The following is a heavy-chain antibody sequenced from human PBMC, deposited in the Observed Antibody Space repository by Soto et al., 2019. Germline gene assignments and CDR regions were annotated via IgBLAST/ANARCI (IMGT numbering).Heavy chain of an antibody. D-gene: IGHD3-10*01. Sequence: GGSLRLSCAASGFTFSSYGMHWVRQAPGKGLEWVAVIWYDGSNKYYADSVKGRFTISRDNSKNTLYLQMNSLRAEDTAVYYCARDSFGESTYYYYYMDVWGKGTTVTVSS. CDR1: GFTFSSYG. V-gene: IGHV3-33*01. CDR2: IWYDGSNK. J-gene: IGHJ6*03. CDR3: ARDSFGESTYYYYYMDV.